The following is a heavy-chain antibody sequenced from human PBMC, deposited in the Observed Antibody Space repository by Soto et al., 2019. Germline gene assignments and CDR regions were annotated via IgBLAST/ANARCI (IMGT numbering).Heavy chain of an antibody. CDR1: VGSFSSGSYY. Sequence: SETLSLTCTVSVGSFSSGSYYWSWILQPPGKGLEWIGYIYYSGSTNYNPSLKSRVTISVDTSKNQFSLKLSSVTAADTAVYYCARGWRNWNPTYNWFDPWGQGTLVTVS. J-gene: IGHJ5*02. CDR3: ARGWRNWNPTYNWFDP. CDR2: IYYSGST. V-gene: IGHV4-61*01. D-gene: IGHD1-1*01.